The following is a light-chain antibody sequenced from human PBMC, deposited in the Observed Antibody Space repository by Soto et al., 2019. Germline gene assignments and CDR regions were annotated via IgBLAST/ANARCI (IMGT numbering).Light chain of an antibody. CDR3: QQYNTYSFT. Sequence: DIQMTQSPSTLSASVGDRVTITCRASQNINDWLAWYQQKPGKAPSLLIYKASTLESGVQSRFSGSGFGTEFPLTISSLQPDDFATYYFQQYNTYSFTFGPGSKVDIK. J-gene: IGKJ3*01. V-gene: IGKV1-5*03. CDR2: KAS. CDR1: QNINDW.